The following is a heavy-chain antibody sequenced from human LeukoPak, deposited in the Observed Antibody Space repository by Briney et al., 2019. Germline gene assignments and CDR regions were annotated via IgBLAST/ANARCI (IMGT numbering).Heavy chain of an antibody. CDR3: ARLPYSSPPR. J-gene: IGHJ4*02. D-gene: IGHD6-13*01. CDR1: GGSISSYY. CDR2: IYYSGST. V-gene: IGHV4-59*08. Sequence: PSETLSLTCTVSGGSISSYYWSWIRQPPGKGLEWIGYIYYSGSTNYNPSLKSRVTISVDTSKNQFSLKLSPVTAADTAVYYCARLPYSSPPRWGQGTLVTVSS.